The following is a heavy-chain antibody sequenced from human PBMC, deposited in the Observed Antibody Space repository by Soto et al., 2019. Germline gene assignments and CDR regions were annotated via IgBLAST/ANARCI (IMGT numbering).Heavy chain of an antibody. J-gene: IGHJ6*02. CDR2: IYYSGST. D-gene: IGHD6-13*01. CDR1: GGSISSYY. CDR3: ASLSPTGYSSSWSSYYYYYYGMDV. V-gene: IGHV4-59*08. Sequence: PSETLSLTCTVSGGSISSYYWSWIRQPPGKGLEWIGYIYYSGSTNYNPSLKSRVTISVDTSKNQFSLKLSSVTAADTAVYYCASLSPTGYSSSWSSYYYYYYGMDVWGQGTTVTVSS.